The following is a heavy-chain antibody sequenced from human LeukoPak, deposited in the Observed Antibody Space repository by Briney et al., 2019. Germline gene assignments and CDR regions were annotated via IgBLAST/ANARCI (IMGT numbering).Heavy chain of an antibody. Sequence: GGSLRLSCAASGFTFSSYGMHWVRQAPGKGLEWVAVIWYDGSNIYYADSVKGRFTISRDNSKNTLYLQMNSLRAEDTAVYYCAREDYCSGGSCYPRGWGQGTLVTVSS. D-gene: IGHD2-15*01. CDR2: IWYDGSNI. V-gene: IGHV3-33*01. J-gene: IGHJ4*02. CDR3: AREDYCSGGSCYPRG. CDR1: GFTFSSYG.